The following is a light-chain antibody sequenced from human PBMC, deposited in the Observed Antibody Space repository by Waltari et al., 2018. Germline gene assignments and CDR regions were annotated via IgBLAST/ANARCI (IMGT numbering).Light chain of an antibody. CDR2: KAS. V-gene: IGKV1-12*01. J-gene: IGKJ4*01. CDR3: QQGYTFPLT. Sequence: DIQLTQSPSSLSASIGDRVTTTCQASQDISSHLAWYQQKPGKVPRLLIHKASTLQTGVPSRFSGSGSGTGFSLTISSLQPEDFATYYCQQGYTFPLTFGGGTKVEIK. CDR1: QDISSH.